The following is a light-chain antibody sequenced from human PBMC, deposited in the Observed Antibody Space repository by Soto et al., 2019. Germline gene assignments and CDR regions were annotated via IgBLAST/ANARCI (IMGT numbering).Light chain of an antibody. J-gene: IGKJ1*01. CDR1: RSINNY. CDR3: QQSHSIPLT. CDR2: VVS. V-gene: IGKV1-39*01. Sequence: DNQGTHAPSSPSPSVGDRGTITCRSSRSINNYLTWYQQKAGQAPQLLIYVVSSLQSGVPSRFSGSGSGTDFTLTIRSLQPEDFATYYCQQSHSIPLTFGQGTKVDIK.